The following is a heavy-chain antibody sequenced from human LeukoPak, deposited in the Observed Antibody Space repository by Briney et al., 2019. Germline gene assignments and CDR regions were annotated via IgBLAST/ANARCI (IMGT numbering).Heavy chain of an antibody. J-gene: IGHJ1*01. CDR1: GFSFSRYW. CDR3: ARAPSEIGGYYPEYFRH. Sequence: GGSLSLSCAASGFSFSRYWMHWVRQAPGKGLVWVSRIKSDGKTNYADSVKGRFTISRDNAKNTVSLQMNSLRAEDTGVYYCARAPSEIGGYYPEYFRHWGQGTLVTVSS. CDR2: IKSDGKT. V-gene: IGHV3-74*01. D-gene: IGHD3-22*01.